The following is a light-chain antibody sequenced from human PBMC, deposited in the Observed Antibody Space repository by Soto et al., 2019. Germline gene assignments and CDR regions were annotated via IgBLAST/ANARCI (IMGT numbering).Light chain of an antibody. J-gene: IGLJ2*01. CDR2: DVS. V-gene: IGLV2-11*01. CDR3: CSYAGSYTYVV. CDR1: SSDVGGYNY. Sequence: QSVLTQPRSVSGSPGQSVTISCTGTSSDVGGYNYVSWYQQHPGKAPKLMIYDVSKRPSGVPDRFSGSKSGKTAYLTISGLQAEDEADYYCCSYAGSYTYVVLGGGTKVTVL.